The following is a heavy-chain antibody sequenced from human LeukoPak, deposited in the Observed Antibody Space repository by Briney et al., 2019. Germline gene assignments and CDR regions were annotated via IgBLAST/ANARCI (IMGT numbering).Heavy chain of an antibody. D-gene: IGHD6-13*01. CDR2: FDPEDGET. CDR3: ATVLGIAAAGPLFDY. Sequence: ASVKVSRKVSGYTLTELSMHWVRQAPGEGLEWMGGFDPEDGETIYAQKFQGRVTMTEDTSTDTAYMELSSLRSEDTAVYYCATVLGIAAAGPLFDYWGQGTLVTVSS. J-gene: IGHJ4*02. CDR1: GYTLTELS. V-gene: IGHV1-24*01.